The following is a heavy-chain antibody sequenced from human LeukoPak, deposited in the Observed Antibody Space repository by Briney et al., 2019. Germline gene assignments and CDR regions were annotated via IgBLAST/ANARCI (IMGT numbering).Heavy chain of an antibody. CDR2: IIPIFGTA. J-gene: IGHJ4*02. CDR1: GGTFSSYA. CDR3: ARGMEYCTNGVCPFDY. V-gene: IGHV1-69*13. D-gene: IGHD2-8*01. Sequence: ASVKVSCKASGGTFSSYAISWVRQAPGQGLEWMGGIIPIFGTANYAQKFQGRVTITADESTSTAYMELSSLRSEDTAVYYCARGMEYCTNGVCPFDYWGQGTLVTVSP.